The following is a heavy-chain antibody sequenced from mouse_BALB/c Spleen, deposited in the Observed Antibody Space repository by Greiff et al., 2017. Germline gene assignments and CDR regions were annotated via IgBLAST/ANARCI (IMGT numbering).Heavy chain of an antibody. Sequence: VKLVESGAELVRPGSSVKISCKASGYAFSSYWMNWVKQRPGQGLEWIGQIYPGDGDTNYNGKFKGKATLTADKSSSTAYMQLSSLTSEDSAVYFCAKFITTATAMDYWGQGTSVTVSS. CDR3: AKFITTATAMDY. J-gene: IGHJ4*01. CDR2: IYPGDGDT. V-gene: IGHV1-80*01. CDR1: GYAFSSYW. D-gene: IGHD1-2*01.